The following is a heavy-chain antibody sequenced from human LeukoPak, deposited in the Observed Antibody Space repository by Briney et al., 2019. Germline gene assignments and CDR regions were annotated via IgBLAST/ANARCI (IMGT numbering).Heavy chain of an antibody. J-gene: IGHJ6*03. CDR3: ARVGPWVNPDYYYYYMDV. D-gene: IGHD1-14*01. CDR1: GFTFSSYE. Sequence: GGSLRLSCAASGFTFSSYEMNWVRQAPGKGLEWVSYISSSGSTIYYADSVKGRFTISRDNAKSSLYLQMIRLRAEDTAVYYCARVGPWVNPDYYYYYMDVWGKGTTVTVSS. CDR2: ISSSGSTI. V-gene: IGHV3-48*03.